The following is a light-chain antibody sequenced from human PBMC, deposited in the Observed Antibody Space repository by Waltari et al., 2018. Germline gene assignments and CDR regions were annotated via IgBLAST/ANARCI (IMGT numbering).Light chain of an antibody. J-gene: IGKJ1*01. V-gene: IGKV1-NL1*01. Sequence: DIQMTQSPSSLSASVGDRVTITCRASQDISNSLAWYQQKAGKAPKLLLSAASRLESGVPARFLGSGSGTHFTLTIIRLQPDDFATYYCQQYYFTPPRTFGQGTKVELK. CDR2: AAS. CDR1: QDISNS. CDR3: QQYYFTPPRT.